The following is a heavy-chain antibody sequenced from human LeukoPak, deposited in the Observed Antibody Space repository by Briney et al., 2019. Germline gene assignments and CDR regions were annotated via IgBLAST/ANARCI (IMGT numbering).Heavy chain of an antibody. CDR2: ISAYNGNT. D-gene: IGHD3-22*01. CDR3: ARDQATYYYDSSGSGD. Sequence: ASVKVSCKASGYTFTSYGISWVRQAPGQGLEWMGWISAYNGNTNYAQKLQGRVTMTTDTCTSTAYMELRSLRSDDTAVYYCARDQATYYYDSSGSGDWGQGTLVTVSS. CDR1: GYTFTSYG. V-gene: IGHV1-18*01. J-gene: IGHJ4*02.